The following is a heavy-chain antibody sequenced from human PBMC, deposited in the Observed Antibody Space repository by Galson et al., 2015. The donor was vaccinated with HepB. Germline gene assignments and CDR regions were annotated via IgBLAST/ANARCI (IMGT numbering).Heavy chain of an antibody. D-gene: IGHD1-7*01. CDR3: ARDAPLYNWNYDDGHFDY. J-gene: IGHJ4*02. CDR1: GGSISSYY. V-gene: IGHV4-4*07. CDR2: IYTSGST. Sequence: SETLSLTCTVSGGSISSYYWSWIRQPAGKGLEWIGRIYTSGSTNYNPSLKSRVTMSVDTSKNQFSLKLSSVTAADTAVYYCARDAPLYNWNYDDGHFDYWGQGTLVTVSS.